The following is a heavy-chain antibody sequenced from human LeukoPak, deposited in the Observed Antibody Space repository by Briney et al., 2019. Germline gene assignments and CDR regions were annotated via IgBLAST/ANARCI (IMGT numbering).Heavy chain of an antibody. CDR1: GFTFSRDW. J-gene: IGHJ6*03. CDR2: IKQDGSEK. D-gene: IGHD3-10*01. V-gene: IGHV3-7*01. Sequence: GGSLRLSCAASGFTFSRDWMSWVRQAPGKGLEWVANIKQDGSEKYYVDSVKGRFTISRDNAKKSVYLHMSSLRAEDTALYYCARLSAYYYGSYFYYYMDVWGKGTTVTVSS. CDR3: ARLSAYYYGSYFYYYMDV.